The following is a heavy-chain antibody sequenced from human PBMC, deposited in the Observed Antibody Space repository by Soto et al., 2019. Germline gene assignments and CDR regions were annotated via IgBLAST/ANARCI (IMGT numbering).Heavy chain of an antibody. CDR3: AREVGVLRFLEWLYYLAY. Sequence: ASVKVSCKASGYTFTSYSISWVRQAPGQGLEWMGWISAYNGNTNYAQKLQGRVTMTTDTSTSTAYMELRSLRSDDTAVYYCAREVGVLRFLEWLYYLAYWGQGTLVTVSS. J-gene: IGHJ4*02. V-gene: IGHV1-18*01. CDR2: ISAYNGNT. D-gene: IGHD3-3*01. CDR1: GYTFTSYS.